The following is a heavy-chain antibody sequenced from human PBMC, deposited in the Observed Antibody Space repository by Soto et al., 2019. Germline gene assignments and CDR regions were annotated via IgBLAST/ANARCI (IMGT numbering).Heavy chain of an antibody. CDR2: IDPSDSYT. CDR3: ARHCMGGAGKRYFQF. Sequence: GQFLSICGKGSAVSFTSYWILWVRQMPGKGLEWMGRIDPSDSYTNYCPAFKGQVTSSADKSISTAYLQWSSLKASDTAMYYCARHCMGGAGKRYFQFWGQGTLVTVSS. CDR1: AVSFTSYW. D-gene: IGHD6-13*01. V-gene: IGHV5-10-1*04. J-gene: IGHJ1*01.